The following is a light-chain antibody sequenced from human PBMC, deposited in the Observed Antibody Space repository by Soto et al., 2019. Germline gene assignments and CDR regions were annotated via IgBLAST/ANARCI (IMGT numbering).Light chain of an antibody. CDR1: QSVNSN. Sequence: EIVLTQSPGTLSLSPGERATLSCRASQSVNSNLAWYQQKLGQAPRVLIYGASTRATGIPARFSGSGSGTEFTLTISRLEPEDFAVFYCQQYGSSPQKFGQGTKVDNK. V-gene: IGKV3-20*01. CDR3: QQYGSSPQK. CDR2: GAS. J-gene: IGKJ1*01.